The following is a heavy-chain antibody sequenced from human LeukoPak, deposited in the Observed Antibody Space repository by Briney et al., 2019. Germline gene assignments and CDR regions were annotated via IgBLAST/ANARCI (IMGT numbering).Heavy chain of an antibody. Sequence: PGGSLRLSCAASGFTVSSNYMSWVRQAPGKGLEWVSVIYSGGSTYYADSVKGRFTISRDNSKNTLYLQMNSLRAEDTAVYYCARAAGTNWFDPWGQGTLVTVSS. CDR2: IYSGGST. J-gene: IGHJ5*02. V-gene: IGHV3-53*01. CDR1: GFTVSSNY. CDR3: ARAAGTNWFDP.